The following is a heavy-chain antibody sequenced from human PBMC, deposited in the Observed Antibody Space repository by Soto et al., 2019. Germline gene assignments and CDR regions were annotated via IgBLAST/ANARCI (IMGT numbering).Heavy chain of an antibody. CDR1: GYTFTSYG. J-gene: IGHJ6*02. Sequence: QVQLVQSGAEVKKPGAPVKVSCKASGYTFTSYGISWVRQAPGQGLEWMGWISAYNGNTNYAQKLQGRVTMTTDTSTSTAYRELRSLRSDDTAVYYCARDRGVGPGLYYYYGMDVWGQGTTVTVSS. V-gene: IGHV1-18*04. CDR2: ISAYNGNT. D-gene: IGHD2-8*02. CDR3: ARDRGVGPGLYYYYGMDV.